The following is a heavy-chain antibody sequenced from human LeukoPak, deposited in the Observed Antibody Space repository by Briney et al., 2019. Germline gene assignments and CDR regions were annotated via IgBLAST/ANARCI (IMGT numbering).Heavy chain of an antibody. CDR1: GFTFSSYA. V-gene: IGHV3-23*01. Sequence: GGSLRLSCAASGFTFSSYAMTWIRQAPGKGLEWVSSISGSGTTYYADSVKGRFTISRDNSKNTLYLQMNSLRVEDTAVYYCAKRWDVRYFDYWGQGTLATVSS. CDR2: ISGSGTT. CDR3: AKRWDVRYFDY. D-gene: IGHD1-26*01. J-gene: IGHJ4*02.